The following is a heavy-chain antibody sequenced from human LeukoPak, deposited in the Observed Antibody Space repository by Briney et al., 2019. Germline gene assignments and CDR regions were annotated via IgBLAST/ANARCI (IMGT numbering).Heavy chain of an antibody. V-gene: IGHV4-59*08. J-gene: IGHJ4*02. CDR2: ISYSGST. Sequence: SETLSLTCAVSGGSISTYHWSWIRQPPGKGLEWIGYISYSGSTNYNPSLKSRVTISVDTSKSQFSLKLSSVTAADTAVYYCARHLDYYGSGSYEYRGQGTLVTVPS. CDR1: GGSISTYH. D-gene: IGHD3-10*01. CDR3: ARHLDYYGSGSYEY.